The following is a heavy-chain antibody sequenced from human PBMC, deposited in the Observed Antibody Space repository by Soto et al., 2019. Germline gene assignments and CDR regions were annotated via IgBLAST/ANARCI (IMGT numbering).Heavy chain of an antibody. V-gene: IGHV4-59*01. CDR3: AGIVPVSGGGRHYMDV. Sequence: QVQLQESGPGLVKPSETLSLTCTVSGGSISSYHWGWIRQPPGKGLEWIGLNYYTGNTNYNSSLKRRVTRAIDTPKNRFSLQLTSVTAADAGVYYCAGIVPVSGGGRHYMDVWGKGTTVTVS. CDR1: GGSISSYH. CDR2: NYYTGNT. D-gene: IGHD1-26*01. J-gene: IGHJ6*03.